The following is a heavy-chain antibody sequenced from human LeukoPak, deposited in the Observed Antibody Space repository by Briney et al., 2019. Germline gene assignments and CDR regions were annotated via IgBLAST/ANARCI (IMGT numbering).Heavy chain of an antibody. V-gene: IGHV1-2*02. J-gene: IGHJ4*02. D-gene: IGHD3-10*01. Sequence: GASVKVSCKASGYTFTRYYMHWVRQPPGQGLEWMGGINTDTGATNYAHNFQDRVTITRDTSISTASIELTSLRSDDTAVEYCAVPWGVRDANGEGDYWGQGTLVTVSS. CDR1: GYTFTRYY. CDR3: AVPWGVRDANGEGDY. CDR2: INTDTGAT.